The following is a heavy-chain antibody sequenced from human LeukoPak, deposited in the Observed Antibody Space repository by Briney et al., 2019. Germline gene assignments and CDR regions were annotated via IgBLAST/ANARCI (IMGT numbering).Heavy chain of an antibody. D-gene: IGHD6-13*01. V-gene: IGHV1-18*01. CDR1: GYTFTSYG. CDR3: ARVIDDSSSWYADY. Sequence: ASVKVSCKASGYTFTSYGISWVRQALGQGLEWMGWISAYNGNTNYAQKLQGRVTMTTDTSTSTAYMELRSLRSDDTAVYYCARVIDDSSSWYADYWGQGTLVTVSS. CDR2: ISAYNGNT. J-gene: IGHJ4*02.